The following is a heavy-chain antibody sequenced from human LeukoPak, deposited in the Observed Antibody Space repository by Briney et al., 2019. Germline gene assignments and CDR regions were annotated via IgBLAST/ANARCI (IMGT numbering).Heavy chain of an antibody. CDR2: IYTSGST. CDR3: ARDPRVEGRSSWYFDY. D-gene: IGHD3-3*01. V-gene: IGHV4-4*07. J-gene: IGHJ4*02. CDR1: GGSISSYY. Sequence: SETLSLTCTVSGGSISSYYWSWIRQPAGKGLEWIGRIYTSGSTNYNPSLKSRVTMSVDTSKNQFSLKLSSVTAADTAVYYCARDPRVEGRSSWYFDYWGQGTLVTVSS.